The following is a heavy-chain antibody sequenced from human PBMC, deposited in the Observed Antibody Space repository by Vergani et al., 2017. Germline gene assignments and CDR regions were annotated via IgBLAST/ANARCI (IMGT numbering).Heavy chain of an antibody. V-gene: IGHV1-2*02. CDR3: ARLTYYYGSGSYPYYFDY. Sequence: QVQLVQSGAEVKKPGASVKVSCKASGYTFTGYYMHWVRQAPGQGLEWMGWINPNSGGTNYAQKFQGSVTMTRDTSISTAYMELSRLRSDDTAVYYCARLTYYYGSGSYPYYFDYWGQGTLVTVSS. D-gene: IGHD3-10*01. J-gene: IGHJ4*02. CDR2: INPNSGGT. CDR1: GYTFTGYY.